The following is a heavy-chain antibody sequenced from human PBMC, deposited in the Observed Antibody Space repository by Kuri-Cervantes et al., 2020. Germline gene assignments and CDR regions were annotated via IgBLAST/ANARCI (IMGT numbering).Heavy chain of an antibody. V-gene: IGHV3-33*01. CDR1: GFTFSSYG. J-gene: IGHJ4*02. D-gene: IGHD6-13*01. CDR3: ARDGGSSWYRAFDY. CDR2: IWYDGSNK. Sequence: GESLKISCAASGFTFSSYGMHWVRQAPCKGLEWVAVIWYDGSNKYYADYVKGRFTISRDNSKNTLYLQMNSLRAEDTAVYYCARDGGSSWYRAFDYWGQGTLVTVSS.